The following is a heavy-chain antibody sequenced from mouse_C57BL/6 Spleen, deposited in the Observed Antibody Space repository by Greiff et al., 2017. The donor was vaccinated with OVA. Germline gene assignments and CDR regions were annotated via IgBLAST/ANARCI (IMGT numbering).Heavy chain of an antibody. Sequence: QVQLKESGPGLVQPSQSLSITCAVSGFSLTSYGVHWVRQSPGKGLEWLGVIWSGGSTDYNAAFISRLSISKDNSKSQVFFKMNSLQADDTAIYYCARNLDSNYVYYAMDYWGQGTSVTVSS. V-gene: IGHV2-2*01. J-gene: IGHJ4*01. D-gene: IGHD2-5*01. CDR3: ARNLDSNYVYYAMDY. CDR2: IWSGGST. CDR1: GFSLTSYG.